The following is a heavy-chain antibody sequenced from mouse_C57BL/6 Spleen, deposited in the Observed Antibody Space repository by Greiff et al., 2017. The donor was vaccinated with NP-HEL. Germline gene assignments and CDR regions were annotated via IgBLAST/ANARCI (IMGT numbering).Heavy chain of an antibody. V-gene: IGHV1-15*01. CDR3: TKPAQDTGFAY. J-gene: IGHJ3*01. CDR2: IDPETGGT. CDR1: GYTFTDYE. Sequence: VQLQQSGAELVRPGASVTLSCKASGYTFTDYEMHWVKQTPVHGLEWIGAIDPETGGTAYNQKFKGKAILTADKSSSTAYMELRSLTSEDAAVYYCTKPAQDTGFAYWGQGTLVTVSA. D-gene: IGHD3-2*02.